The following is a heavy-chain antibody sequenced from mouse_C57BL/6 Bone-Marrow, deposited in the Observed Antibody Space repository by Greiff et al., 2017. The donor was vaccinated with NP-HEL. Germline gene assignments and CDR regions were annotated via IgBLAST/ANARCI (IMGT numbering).Heavy chain of an antibody. CDR2: IDPSDSYT. CDR1: GYTFTSYW. J-gene: IGHJ2*01. V-gene: IGHV1-69*01. CDR3: ARTAYYGYYFDY. D-gene: IGHD1-1*01. Sequence: VQLQQPGAELVMPGASVKLSCKASGYTFTSYWMHWVKQRPGQGLEWIGEIDPSDSYTNYNQKFKGKSTLTVDKSSSTAYMQLSSLTSEDSAVYYCARTAYYGYYFDYWGQGTTLTVSS.